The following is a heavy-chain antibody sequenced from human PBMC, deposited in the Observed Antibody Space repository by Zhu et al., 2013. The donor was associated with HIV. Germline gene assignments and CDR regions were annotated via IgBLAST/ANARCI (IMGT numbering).Heavy chain of an antibody. CDR3: TRDQQRLKFDF. V-gene: IGHV1-18*04. J-gene: IGHJ4*02. Sequence: QLIQSGPEVKKPGDSVQVSCKTSGFIFTSVGYSWVRQAPGQGFEWIGWVNPYNGVAVPAQKLENRLFLAKDASTNTVFMELKDLRPDDTAVYYCTRDQQRLKFDFWGQGTQVTVSS. D-gene: IGHD1-1*01. CDR2: VNPYNGVA. CDR1: GFIFTSVG.